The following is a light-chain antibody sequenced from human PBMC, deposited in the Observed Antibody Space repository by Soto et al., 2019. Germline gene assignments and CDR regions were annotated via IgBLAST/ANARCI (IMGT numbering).Light chain of an antibody. V-gene: IGKV1-5*03. CDR3: PLYNIYSAA. CDR1: QTISSW. J-gene: IGKJ1*01. CDR2: KAS. Sequence: DIQLPQSPSTLSVSLGDIVTITCRASQTISSWLAWYQQKPGKAPKLLIYKASTLKSGVPSRFSGSGSGTEFTLTISSLQPHDFATYYSPLYNIYSAAFGQGT.